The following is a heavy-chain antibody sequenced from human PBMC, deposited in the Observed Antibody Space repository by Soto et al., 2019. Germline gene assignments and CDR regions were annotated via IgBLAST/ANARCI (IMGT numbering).Heavy chain of an antibody. CDR1: GYSFTSYW. V-gene: IGHV5-10-1*01. CDR3: ARTSMQSRGYSYGHGGMDV. CDR2: IDPSDSYT. J-gene: IGHJ6*02. D-gene: IGHD5-18*01. Sequence: ASLKISCKGSGYSFTSYWISWVRQMPGKGLDWMGRIDPSDSYTNYSPSFQGHVTISADKSISTAYLQWSSLKASDTAMYYCARTSMQSRGYSYGHGGMDVWGQGTTVTVSS.